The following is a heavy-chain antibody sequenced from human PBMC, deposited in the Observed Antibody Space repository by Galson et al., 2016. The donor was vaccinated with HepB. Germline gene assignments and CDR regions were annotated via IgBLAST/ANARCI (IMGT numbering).Heavy chain of an antibody. Sequence: ETLSLTCAVSGASINNRNWWSWVRQPPGRGLEWIGEVYRSGSANYKPSLRSRVTMSVDKSKNQFSLRLTSVTAADTAVYYCARGQEQQDGYDYWGQGTLVTVSS. D-gene: IGHD6-25*01. CDR3: ARGQEQQDGYDY. CDR1: GASINNRNW. J-gene: IGHJ4*02. V-gene: IGHV4-4*02. CDR2: VYRSGSA.